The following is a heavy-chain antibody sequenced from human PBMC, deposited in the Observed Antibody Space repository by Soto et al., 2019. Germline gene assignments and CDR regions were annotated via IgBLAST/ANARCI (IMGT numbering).Heavy chain of an antibody. CDR2: MYHSGNT. J-gene: IGHJ4*02. V-gene: IGHV4-59*06. CDR1: GGSISSYY. Sequence: SETLSLTCTVSGGSISSYYWSWIRQPAGKGLEWIGYMYHSGNTYYNPSLKGRVTISLDHSRNQFSLRLNSVTAADTAIYFCARLVYDTRLNYMYFDFWGQGTLVTVSS. CDR3: ARLVYDTRLNYMYFDF. D-gene: IGHD3-10*01.